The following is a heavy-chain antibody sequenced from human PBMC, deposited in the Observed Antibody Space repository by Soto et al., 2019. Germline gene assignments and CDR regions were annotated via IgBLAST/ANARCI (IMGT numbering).Heavy chain of an antibody. D-gene: IGHD3-10*01. J-gene: IGHJ6*02. V-gene: IGHV3-48*02. Sequence: EVQLVESGGGLVQPGGSLRLSCAASGFTFSSYSMNWVRQAPGKGLEWVSYISSSSSTIYYADSVKGRFTISRDNAKNSLYLQMNSLRDEDTAVYYCAREGWFGAEYYYYGMDVWGQGTTVTVSS. CDR1: GFTFSSYS. CDR3: AREGWFGAEYYYYGMDV. CDR2: ISSSSSTI.